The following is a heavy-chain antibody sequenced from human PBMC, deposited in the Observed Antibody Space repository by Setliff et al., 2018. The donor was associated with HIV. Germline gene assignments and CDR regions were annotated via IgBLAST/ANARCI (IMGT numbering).Heavy chain of an antibody. V-gene: IGHV4-39*07. CDR1: GGSISSRNYH. Sequence: PSETLSLTCTVSGGSISSRNYHWTWIRQSPGKGLEWIGEVSDSGTTNYNPSLRSRVTISVDTSKIQFSLNLSSVTAADTAVYYCARAKLGWRPYAMDVWGQGTAVTVSS. D-gene: IGHD6-13*01. CDR3: ARAKLGWRPYAMDV. J-gene: IGHJ6*02. CDR2: VSDSGTT.